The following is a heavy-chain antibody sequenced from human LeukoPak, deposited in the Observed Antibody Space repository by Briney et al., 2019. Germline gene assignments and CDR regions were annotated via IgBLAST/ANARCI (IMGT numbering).Heavy chain of an antibody. CDR3: GRGSGSHDD. D-gene: IGHD3-10*01. V-gene: IGHV1-2*02. CDR1: GHTFNGYY. J-gene: IGHJ4*02. Sequence: GASVKVSCKASGHTFNGYYMHWVRQAPGQGLEWMGWIKPNSGVTNYAQKFQARVTMTRDTSISTAYMELRRLRSDDTAVYYCGRGSGSHDDWGQGTPVTVSS. CDR2: IKPNSGVT.